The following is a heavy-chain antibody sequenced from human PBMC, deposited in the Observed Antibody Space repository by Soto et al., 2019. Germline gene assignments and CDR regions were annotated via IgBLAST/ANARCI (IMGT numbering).Heavy chain of an antibody. V-gene: IGHV1-3*01. CDR2: INAGNGNT. J-gene: IGHJ3*02. Sequence: ASVKVSCKASGYTFPSYAMHWVRQAPGQRLEWMGWINAGNGNTKYSQKFQGRVTITRDTSASTAYMELSSLRSEDTAVYYCASVSTTGTTGAFDIWGQGTMVTVSS. CDR3: ASVSTTGTTGAFDI. D-gene: IGHD1-1*01. CDR1: GYTFPSYA.